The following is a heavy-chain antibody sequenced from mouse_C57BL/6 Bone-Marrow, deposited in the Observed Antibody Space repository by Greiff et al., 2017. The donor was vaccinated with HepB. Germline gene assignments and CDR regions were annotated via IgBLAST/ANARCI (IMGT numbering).Heavy chain of an antibody. Sequence: APGGVDFSRYWMSWVRRAPGKGLEWIGEINPDSSTINYAPSLKDKFIISRDNAKNTLYLQMSKVRSEDTALYYCARKSYPYYFDYWGQGTTLTVSS. CDR2: INPDSSTI. J-gene: IGHJ2*01. V-gene: IGHV4-1*01. CDR3: ARKSYPYYFDY. CDR1: GVDFSRYW.